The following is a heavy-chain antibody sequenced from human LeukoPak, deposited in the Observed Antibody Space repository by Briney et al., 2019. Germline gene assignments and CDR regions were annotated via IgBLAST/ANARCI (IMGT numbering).Heavy chain of an antibody. V-gene: IGHV4-38-2*02. CDR2: IYDSGST. CDR1: GYSISSGYY. D-gene: IGHD1-1*01. Sequence: PSETLSLTCTVSGYSISSGYYWGWIRPPPGKGLEWIGSIYDSGSTYYNPSLKSRVTITVDTSKNQFSLKLSSVTAADTAVYYCASGKNEEAGYFDYWGQGTLVTVSS. CDR3: ASGKNEEAGYFDY. J-gene: IGHJ4*02.